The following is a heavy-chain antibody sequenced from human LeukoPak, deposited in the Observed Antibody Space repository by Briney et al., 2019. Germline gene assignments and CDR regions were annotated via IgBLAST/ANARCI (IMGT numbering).Heavy chain of an antibody. CDR3: ATSRTFDY. CDR1: GFTFSSYW. J-gene: IGHJ4*02. CDR2: IKSDGSST. V-gene: IGHV3-74*01. Sequence: GESLRLSCAASGFTFSSYWIHWVRQAPVKGLVWVSRIKSDGSSTSYADSVKGRFTISRDNAKNTVYLQMNSLRAEDTAVYYCATSRTFDYWGQGTLVTVSS.